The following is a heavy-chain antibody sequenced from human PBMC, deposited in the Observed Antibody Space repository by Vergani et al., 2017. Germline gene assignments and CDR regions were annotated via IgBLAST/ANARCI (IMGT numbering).Heavy chain of an antibody. CDR1: GGSISSGGYY. CDR3: AREAQGCGGDCSQYYYYYMDV. Sequence: QVQLQESGPGLVKPSQTLSLTCTVSGGSISSGGYYWSWIRQHPGKGLEWIGYIYYSGSTNYNPSLKSRVTISVDTSKNQFSLKLSSVTAADTAVYYCAREAQGCGGDCSQYYYYYMDVWGKGTTVTVSS. J-gene: IGHJ6*03. D-gene: IGHD2-21*01. V-gene: IGHV4-31*03. CDR2: IYYSGST.